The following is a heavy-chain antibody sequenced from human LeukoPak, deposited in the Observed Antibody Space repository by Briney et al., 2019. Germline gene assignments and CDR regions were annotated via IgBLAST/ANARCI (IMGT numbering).Heavy chain of an antibody. CDR1: GYTFRNYW. V-gene: IGHV5-51*01. CDR2: IFPGNSET. D-gene: IGHD3-22*01. Sequence: GESLKISCKASGYTFRNYWVGWVRQLPGQGLEWMGIIFPGNSETRYSPSFQGQVTISVDMSTNTAYLQWTSLKASDTAMYYCARGGNSGSIDYWGQGTLVTVSS. CDR3: ARGGNSGSIDY. J-gene: IGHJ4*02.